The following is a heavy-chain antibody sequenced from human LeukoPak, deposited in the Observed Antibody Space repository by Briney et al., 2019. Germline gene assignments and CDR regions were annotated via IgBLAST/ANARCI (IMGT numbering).Heavy chain of an antibody. CDR3: ARVSSSWYQDWYFDL. D-gene: IGHD6-13*01. CDR1: GGSISSYY. J-gene: IGHJ2*01. Sequence: PSETLSLTCTVSGGSISSYYWSWIRQPAGKGLEWIGRIDTSGNTNYKPSLKSRVTMSVDTSKNQFSLKLNSVTAADTAVYYCARVSSSWYQDWYFDLWGRGTLVTVSS. V-gene: IGHV4-4*07. CDR2: IDTSGNT.